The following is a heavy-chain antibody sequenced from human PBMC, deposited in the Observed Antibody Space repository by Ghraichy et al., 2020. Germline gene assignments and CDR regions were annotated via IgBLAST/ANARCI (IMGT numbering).Heavy chain of an antibody. CDR3: ARSQCYSSSCSLQH. Sequence: ASVKVSCKASGYTFTGYYMHWVRQAPGQGLEWMGWINPNSGGTNYAQKFQGWVTMTRDTSISTAYMELSRLRSDDTAVYYCARSQCYSSSCSLQHWGQGTLVTVSS. J-gene: IGHJ1*01. CDR1: GYTFTGYY. V-gene: IGHV1-2*04. CDR2: INPNSGGT. D-gene: IGHD6-13*01.